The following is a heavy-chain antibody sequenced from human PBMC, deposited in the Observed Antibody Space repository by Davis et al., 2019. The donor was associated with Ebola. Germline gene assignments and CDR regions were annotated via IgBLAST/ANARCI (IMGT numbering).Heavy chain of an antibody. CDR2: IYSGGYK. D-gene: IGHD2/OR15-2a*01. V-gene: IGHV3-53*01. CDR1: GFPVGGNY. CDR3: AREGFYFYGMDV. Sequence: GESLKISCAASGFPVGGNYMNWVRQAPGKGLEWVSVIYSGGYKDYADSVKGRFTISRDNSKNLLLLEMSSLRAEDTAVYYCAREGFYFYGMDVWGQGTTVTVSS. J-gene: IGHJ6*02.